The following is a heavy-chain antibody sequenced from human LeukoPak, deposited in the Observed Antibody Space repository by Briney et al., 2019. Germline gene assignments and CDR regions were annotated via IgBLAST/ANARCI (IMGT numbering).Heavy chain of an antibody. Sequence: PSETLSLTCTVSGGSISSGGYYWSWIRQPPGKGLEWIGYIYHSGSTYYNPALKSRVTISVDRSKNQFSLKLSSVTAADTAVYYCARKYSSSVDVWGKGTTVTVPS. D-gene: IGHD6-6*01. J-gene: IGHJ6*04. CDR2: IYHSGST. CDR3: ARKYSSSVDV. V-gene: IGHV4-30-2*01. CDR1: GGSISSGGYY.